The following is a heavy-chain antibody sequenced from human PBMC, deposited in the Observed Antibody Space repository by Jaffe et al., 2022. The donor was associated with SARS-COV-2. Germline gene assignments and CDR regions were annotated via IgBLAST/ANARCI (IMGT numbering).Heavy chain of an antibody. CDR2: INAGNGDT. Sequence: QVQLVQSGAEVKKPGASVKVSCKASGYTFTTYALHWVRQAPGQRLEWMGWINAGNGDTKYSQNFQDRVTITRDTSASTAYVELSSLRSEDTAVYYCVRDDGYWGPGTLVTVSS. J-gene: IGHJ4*02. V-gene: IGHV1-3*01. CDR3: VRDDGY. CDR1: GYTFTTYA.